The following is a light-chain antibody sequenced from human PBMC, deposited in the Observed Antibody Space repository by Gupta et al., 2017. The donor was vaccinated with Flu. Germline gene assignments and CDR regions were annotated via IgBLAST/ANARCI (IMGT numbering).Light chain of an antibody. Sequence: DTQMSQPPSSVSASVGDRVTITCRASQDISSWLAWYQQKPGKAPQLLIYAASSLQSGVPSRFSGSGSGTDFTLTISSLQPEDFATYYCQQANSLPLTFGGGTKVEIK. CDR3: QQANSLPLT. J-gene: IGKJ4*01. CDR2: AAS. V-gene: IGKV1D-12*01. CDR1: QDISSW.